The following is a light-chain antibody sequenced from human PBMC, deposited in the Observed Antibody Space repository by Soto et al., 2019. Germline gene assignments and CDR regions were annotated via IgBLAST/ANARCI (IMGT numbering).Light chain of an antibody. CDR1: SSNIGAGYD. V-gene: IGLV1-40*01. CDR2: GNS. CDR3: QSYDSSLSGYV. Sequence: QSVLTQPPSVSGAPGQWVTISGTGSSSNIGAGYDVHWYQQLPGTAPKLLIYGNSNRPSGVPDRFSGSKSGTSASLAITGLQSEDQADYYCQSYDSSLSGYVFGTGTKVTVL. J-gene: IGLJ1*01.